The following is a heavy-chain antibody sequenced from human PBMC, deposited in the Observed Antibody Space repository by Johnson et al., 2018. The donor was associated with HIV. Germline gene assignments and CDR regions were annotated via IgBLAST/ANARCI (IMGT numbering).Heavy chain of an antibody. CDR3: ARQLSRHDDAFDI. Sequence: VQLVESGGGLVKPGGSLKLSCEASGFTFSNVWMHWVRQAPGKGLEWVSVIYSGGSTYYADSVKGRFTISRDNSKNTLYLQMNSLRAEDTAVYYCARQLSRHDDAFDIWGQGTMVTVSS. CDR1: GFTFSNVW. J-gene: IGHJ3*02. D-gene: IGHD3-3*02. CDR2: IYSGGST. V-gene: IGHV3-66*02.